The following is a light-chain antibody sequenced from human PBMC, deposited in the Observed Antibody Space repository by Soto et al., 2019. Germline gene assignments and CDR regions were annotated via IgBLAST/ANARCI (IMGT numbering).Light chain of an antibody. CDR3: QQYANSPLT. V-gene: IGKV3-20*01. CDR2: DAS. Sequence: EIVLTQSPGTLSLSPGERATLSCRASQSVSSSYLAWYQQKPGQAPRLLIYDASSRATGIPDRFSGSGSGTDFTLTISRLEPEDFAVYYCQQYANSPLTFGPGTKVDIK. J-gene: IGKJ3*01. CDR1: QSVSSSY.